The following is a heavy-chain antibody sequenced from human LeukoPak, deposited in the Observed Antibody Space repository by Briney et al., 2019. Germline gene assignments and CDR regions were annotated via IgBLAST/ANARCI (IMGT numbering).Heavy chain of an antibody. CDR2: IYYSGNT. J-gene: IGHJ4*02. CDR3: ARHIWSGYFDF. V-gene: IGHV4-39*01. D-gene: IGHD3-3*01. CDR1: GASIISSDYY. Sequence: SETRSLTCTVSGASIISSDYYWGWIRQPPGKGLEYIGSIYYSGNTYYNPSLKSRATISVDTSKNQFSLKLSSVTAPDTALYYCARHIWSGYFDFWGQGTLVTVSS.